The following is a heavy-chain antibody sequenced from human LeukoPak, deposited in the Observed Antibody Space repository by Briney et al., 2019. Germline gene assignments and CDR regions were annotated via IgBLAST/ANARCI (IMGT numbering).Heavy chain of an antibody. CDR2: VYSSGAT. D-gene: IGHD3-10*01. Sequence: SETLSLTCTVSDASLTTYSWSWLRQPAGKGLEWIVRVYSSGATKYNPSLKSRVTTSADTSKNQSSLKLPSVTAADAAVYYCARDQYGSGSYKAYFDYWGRGIQVTVSS. V-gene: IGHV4-4*07. J-gene: IGHJ4*01. CDR1: DASLTTYS. CDR3: ARDQYGSGSYKAYFDY.